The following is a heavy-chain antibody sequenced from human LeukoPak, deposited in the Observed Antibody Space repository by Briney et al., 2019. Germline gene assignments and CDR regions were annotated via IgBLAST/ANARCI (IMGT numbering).Heavy chain of an antibody. CDR1: GFIFSNYA. J-gene: IGHJ4*02. CDR2: FDTLDGLT. D-gene: IGHD3-10*01. V-gene: IGHV3-23*01. Sequence: GGSLRLSCAASGFIFSNYAMSWVRQAPGKGLGWVSSFDTLDGLTNYAESVKGRFTISRDNSKNTLYLQMNSLTAEDTAVYYCAKPFSFGSDSSYQAFDSWGQGTLVTVSS. CDR3: AKPFSFGSDSSYQAFDS.